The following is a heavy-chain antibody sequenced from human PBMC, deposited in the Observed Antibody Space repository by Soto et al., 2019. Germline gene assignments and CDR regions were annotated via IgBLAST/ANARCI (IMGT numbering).Heavy chain of an antibody. CDR1: GGTFRTES. CDR2: IIPVLGTT. J-gene: IGHJ4*02. D-gene: IGHD5-12*01. V-gene: IGHV1-69*01. CDR3: ARATIGHVTRYYFDY. Sequence: QVQLVQSGAEVKKPGSSVKVSCEASGGTFRTESFNWVRQAPGQGLEWMGGIIPVLGTTDYAPRFRGRVTITVDQSTSTAYMEVGSLTYDDTAVYYCARATIGHVTRYYFDYWGQGTLVTVSA.